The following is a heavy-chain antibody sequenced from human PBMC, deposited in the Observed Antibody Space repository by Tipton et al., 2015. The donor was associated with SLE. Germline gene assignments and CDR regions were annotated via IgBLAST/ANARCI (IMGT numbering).Heavy chain of an antibody. Sequence: TLSLTCDVSGYSTIEGYYLGWILQPPGQGLEWIGSIYHSGTTFYNPALQSRVTLSIDTSKNQFSLKLSSVTAADTAVYFCAREETHDYGEYDWFDPWGQGTLVTVSS. CDR1: GYSTIEGYY. CDR2: IYHSGTT. J-gene: IGHJ5*02. CDR3: AREETHDYGEYDWFDP. V-gene: IGHV4-38-2*01. D-gene: IGHD4-17*01.